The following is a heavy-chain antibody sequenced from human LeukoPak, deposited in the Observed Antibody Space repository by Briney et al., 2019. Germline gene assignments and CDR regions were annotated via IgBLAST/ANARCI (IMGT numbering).Heavy chain of an antibody. D-gene: IGHD3-22*01. CDR3: ARHVVAVGFDY. CDR2: ISSSGSTI. V-gene: IGHV3-48*03. Sequence: GGSLRLSCAASGFTFSSYEMNWVRQAPGKGLEWVSYISSSGSTIYYADSVKGRFTISRDNAKNSLYLQMNSLRAEDTAVYYCARHVVAVGFDYWGQGTLVTVSS. J-gene: IGHJ4*02. CDR1: GFTFSSYE.